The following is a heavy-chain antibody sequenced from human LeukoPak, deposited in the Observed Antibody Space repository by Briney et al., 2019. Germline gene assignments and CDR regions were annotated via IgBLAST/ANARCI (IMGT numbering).Heavy chain of an antibody. CDR2: INHSGST. V-gene: IGHV4-34*01. CDR1: GGSFSGYY. CDR3: ARGSTIFGVVILTHFDY. Sequence: SETLSLTCAVYGGSFSGYYWSWIRQPPGKGLGWIGEINHSGSTNYNPSLKSRVTISVDTSKNQFSLKLSSVTAADTAVYYCARGSTIFGVVILTHFDYWGQGTLVTVSS. J-gene: IGHJ4*02. D-gene: IGHD3-3*01.